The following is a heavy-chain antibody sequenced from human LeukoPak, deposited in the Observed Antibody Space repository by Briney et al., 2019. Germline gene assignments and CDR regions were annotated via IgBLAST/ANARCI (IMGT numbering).Heavy chain of an antibody. D-gene: IGHD2-2*01. CDR1: GGSISSYY. V-gene: IGHV4-59*01. CDR2: IYYSGST. CDR3: ARAPRYCSSTSCYFFDY. Sequence: SETLSLTCTVSGGSISSYYWSWIRQPPGKGLEWIGYIYYSGSTNYNPPLKSRVTISVDTSKNQFSLKLSSVTAADTAVYYCARAPRYCSSTSCYFFDYWGQGTLVTVSS. J-gene: IGHJ4*02.